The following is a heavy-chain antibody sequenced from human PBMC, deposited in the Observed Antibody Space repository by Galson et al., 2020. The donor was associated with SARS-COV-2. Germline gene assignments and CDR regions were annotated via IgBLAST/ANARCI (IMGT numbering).Heavy chain of an antibody. V-gene: IGHV5-51*01. CDR1: GYSFTSYW. CDR3: ARRSSYYDSSGYYVDY. D-gene: IGHD3-22*01. CDR2: IYPGDSDT. Sequence: GESLKISCKGSGYSFTSYWIGWVRQMPGKGLEWMGIIYPGDSDTRYSPSFQGQVTISADKSISTAYLQWSSLKASDTAMYYCARRSSYYDSSGYYVDYWGQGTLVTVSS. J-gene: IGHJ4*02.